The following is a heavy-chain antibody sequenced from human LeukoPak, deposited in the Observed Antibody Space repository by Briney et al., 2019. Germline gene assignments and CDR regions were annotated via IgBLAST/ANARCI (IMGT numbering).Heavy chain of an antibody. J-gene: IGHJ4*02. D-gene: IGHD3-10*01. CDR1: GFTFSSYA. CDR2: ISGTGGFT. Sequence: PGGSLRLSCAASGFTFSSYAIIWVRQAPGKGLDWVSFISGTGGFTSYADSVKGRFTISRDNSKNTLSLQMNSLRAEDTAVYYCARYGSGSYIDSWGQGTLVTVSS. CDR3: ARYGSGSYIDS. V-gene: IGHV3-23*01.